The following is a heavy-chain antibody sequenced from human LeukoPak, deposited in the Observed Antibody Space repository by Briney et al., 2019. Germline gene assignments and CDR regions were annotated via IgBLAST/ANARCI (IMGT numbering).Heavy chain of an antibody. Sequence: GGSLRLSCAASGFTFSSYEMNWVRQAPGKGLEWVSYISSSGSTIYYADSVKGRFTISRDNAKNSLYLQVNSLRAEDTAVYYCARDNYDSSGYYFDWGQGTLVTVSS. D-gene: IGHD3-22*01. CDR1: GFTFSSYE. CDR2: ISSSGSTI. J-gene: IGHJ4*02. V-gene: IGHV3-48*03. CDR3: ARDNYDSSGYYFD.